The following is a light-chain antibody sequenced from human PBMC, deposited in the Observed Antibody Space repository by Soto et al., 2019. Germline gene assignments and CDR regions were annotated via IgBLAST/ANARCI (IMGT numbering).Light chain of an antibody. CDR2: KAS. V-gene: IGKV1-5*03. J-gene: IGKJ1*01. Sequence: DIQMTQSPSTLSASVGDRVTITGRASQSISYWLAWLQWQRGNAPKVXIYKASSLGSGVPSRVSGRGSWTEFTLTINSLQPDDFATYYCQHYNRYPLSFGQGTKVDIK. CDR3: QHYNRYPLS. CDR1: QSISYW.